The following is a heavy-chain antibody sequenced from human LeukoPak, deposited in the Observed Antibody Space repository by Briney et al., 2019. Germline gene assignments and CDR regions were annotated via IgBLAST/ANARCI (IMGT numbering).Heavy chain of an antibody. V-gene: IGHV1-8*01. CDR2: MKSNSGDT. CDR3: ARGEYSSSWYPFDY. J-gene: IGHJ4*02. CDR1: GYTFTGYD. Sequence: ASVKVSCKTSGYTFTGYDINWVRQAPGQGFEWMGWMKSNSGDTHFAQKFQGRLTMTRNTSISTAFMELSSLRSEDTAVYYCARGEYSSSWYPFDYWGQGSLVTVSS. D-gene: IGHD6-13*01.